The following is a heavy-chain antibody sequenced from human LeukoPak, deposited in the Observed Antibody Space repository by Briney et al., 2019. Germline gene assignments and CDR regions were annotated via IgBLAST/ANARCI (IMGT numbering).Heavy chain of an antibody. CDR1: GGTFSSYA. Sequence: SVKVSCKASGGTFSSYAISWVRQGPGQGLEWMGGIIPIFGTANYAQKFQGRVTMTTATSTSTAYMELSSLRAEDTAVYYCARVPKSSSWPPEEYYFDYWGQGTLVTVSS. CDR2: IIPIFGTA. J-gene: IGHJ4*02. CDR3: ARVPKSSSWPPEEYYFDY. D-gene: IGHD6-13*01. V-gene: IGHV1-69*05.